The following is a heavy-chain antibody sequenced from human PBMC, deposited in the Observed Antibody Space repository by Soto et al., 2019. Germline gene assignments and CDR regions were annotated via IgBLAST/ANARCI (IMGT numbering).Heavy chain of an antibody. J-gene: IGHJ4*02. CDR2: ISYDGSNK. CDR3: AKDRGGQQWLVQDY. Sequence: QVQLVESGGGVVQPGRSLRLSCAASGFTFSSYGMHWVRQAPGKGLEWVAVISYDGSNKYYADSVKGRFTISRDNSKNTLYLQRNSLRAEDTAVYYCAKDRGGQQWLVQDYWGQGTLVTVSS. V-gene: IGHV3-30*18. D-gene: IGHD6-19*01. CDR1: GFTFSSYG.